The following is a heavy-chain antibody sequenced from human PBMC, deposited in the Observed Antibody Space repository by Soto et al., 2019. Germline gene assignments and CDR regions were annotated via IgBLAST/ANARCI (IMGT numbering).Heavy chain of an antibody. V-gene: IGHV3-15*07. J-gene: IGHJ6*02. CDR3: TTDSSGGTPIGYYYYGMDV. CDR1: GFTFSNAW. D-gene: IGHD6-19*01. CDR2: IKSKTDGGTT. Sequence: GGSLRLSCAASGFTFSNAWMNWVRQAPGKGLEWVGRIKSKTDGGTTDYAAPVKGRFTISRDDSKNTLYLQMNSLKTEDTAVYYCTTDSSGGTPIGYYYYGMDVWGQGTTVTVSS.